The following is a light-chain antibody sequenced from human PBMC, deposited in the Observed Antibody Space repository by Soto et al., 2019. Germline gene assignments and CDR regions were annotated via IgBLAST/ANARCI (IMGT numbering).Light chain of an antibody. CDR3: HQYNSWPPGT. J-gene: IGKJ2*01. CDR1: QSISRS. Sequence: EIVLTQSPAILSVSTGERATLSCRASQSISRSLAWYQQKPGQAPRLLISDASTRATGIPARFSGSGSGTEFTLTISSLQSEDFALYYCHQYNSWPPGTLGQGTKVDIK. CDR2: DAS. V-gene: IGKV3-15*01.